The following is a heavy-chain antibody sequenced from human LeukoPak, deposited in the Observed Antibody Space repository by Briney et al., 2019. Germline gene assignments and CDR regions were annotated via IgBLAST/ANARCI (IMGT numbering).Heavy chain of an antibody. CDR1: GGSFSGYY. CDR3: ARRSEVTGYPIDY. V-gene: IGHV4-34*01. CDR2: INHSGST. J-gene: IGHJ4*02. D-gene: IGHD3-9*01. Sequence: SDTLSLACAVYGGSFSGYYWRWIRHPPGKGLEWIGEINHSGSTNYNPSLKSRVTISVDTSKNQFSLKLSSVTAADTAVYYCARRSEVTGYPIDYWGQGTLVTVSS.